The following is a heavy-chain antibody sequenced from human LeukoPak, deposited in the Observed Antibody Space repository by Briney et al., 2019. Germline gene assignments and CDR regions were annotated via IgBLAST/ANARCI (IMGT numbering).Heavy chain of an antibody. D-gene: IGHD3-3*01. J-gene: IGHJ3*02. CDR3: ARGIFGMVINAFDI. CDR2: ISYIGSTNYNPSTNYNPT. Sequence: SETLSLTCTVSGGSINSYSWSWIRQPPGKGLEWIGYISYIGSTNYNPSTNYNPTNYNPSLRSRVTISVETSKNQSSLKLSSVTAADTAVYYCARGIFGMVINAFDIWGQGTMVTVSS. CDR1: GGSINSYS. V-gene: IGHV4-59*01.